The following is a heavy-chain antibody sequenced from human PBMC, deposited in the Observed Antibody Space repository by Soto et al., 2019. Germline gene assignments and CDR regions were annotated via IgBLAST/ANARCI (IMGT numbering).Heavy chain of an antibody. CDR3: TRDTRVVIGNYYYVMDV. J-gene: IGHJ6*02. CDR2: IRSKAYGGTT. D-gene: IGHD3-3*01. V-gene: IGHV3-49*03. Sequence: GGSLRLSCTASGFTFGDDAMSWFRQAPGKGLEWVGFIRSKAYGGTTEYAASVKGRFTISRDDSKSIAYLQMNSLKTEDTAVYYCTRDTRVVIGNYYYVMDVWGQGTTVTVSS. CDR1: GFTFGDDA.